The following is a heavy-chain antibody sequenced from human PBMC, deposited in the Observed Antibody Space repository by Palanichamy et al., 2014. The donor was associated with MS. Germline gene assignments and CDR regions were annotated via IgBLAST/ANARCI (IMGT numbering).Heavy chain of an antibody. D-gene: IGHD3-3*01. CDR3: TTSPGAWQRFL. Sequence: EVQVVESGGGLVKPGGSLRLSCAVSGLTFSNAWMHWVRQASREGLEWVGRIKSKNDGGTTDYAAPVRGRFTISRDDSKDTLYLQMNSLKIEDTAVYYCTTSPGAWQRFLGGQGTLVTVSS. CDR1: GLTFSNAW. J-gene: IGHJ4*02. V-gene: IGHV3-15*07. CDR2: IKSKNDGGTT.